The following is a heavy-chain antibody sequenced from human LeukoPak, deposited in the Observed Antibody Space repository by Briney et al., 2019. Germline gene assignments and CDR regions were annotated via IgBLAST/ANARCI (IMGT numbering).Heavy chain of an antibody. V-gene: IGHV4-34*08. CDR2: INHSGST. CDR1: GFTFSSYA. Sequence: GSLRLSCAASGFTFSSYAMSWVRQPPGKGLEWIGEINHSGSTNYNPSLKSRVTISVDTSKNQFSLKLSSVTAADTAVYYCAEEAAAGDYWGQGTLVTVSS. J-gene: IGHJ4*02. D-gene: IGHD6-13*01. CDR3: AEEAAAGDY.